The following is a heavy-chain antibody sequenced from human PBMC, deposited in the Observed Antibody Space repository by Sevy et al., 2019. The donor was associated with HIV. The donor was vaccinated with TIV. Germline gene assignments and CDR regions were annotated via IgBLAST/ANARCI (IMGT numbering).Heavy chain of an antibody. CDR2: INPNSGGT. CDR3: ARDLGLLSRAVAVPLH. CDR1: GYTFTGYY. J-gene: IGHJ4*02. D-gene: IGHD6-19*01. Sequence: ASVKVSCKASGYTFTGYYMHWVRQAPGQGLEWMGWINPNSGGTNYAQKFQGRVTMTRDTSISTAYMELSRLRSDDTAVYYCARDLGLLSRAVAVPLHWGQGTLVTVSS. V-gene: IGHV1-2*02.